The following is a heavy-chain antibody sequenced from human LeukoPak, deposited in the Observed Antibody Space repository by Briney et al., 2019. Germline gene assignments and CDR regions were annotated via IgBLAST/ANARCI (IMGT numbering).Heavy chain of an antibody. J-gene: IGHJ4*02. D-gene: IGHD3-22*01. CDR1: GFTCSSYW. CDR2: IKQDGSEK. V-gene: IGHV3-7*01. Sequence: PGGSLRLSCAASGFTCSSYWMSWVRQAPGKGLEWVANIKQDGSEKYYVDSVKGRFTISRDNAKNSLYLQMNSLRAEDTAVYYCARRRYYYDSSGYYTTKYYFDYWGQGTLVTVSS. CDR3: ARRRYYYDSSGYYTTKYYFDY.